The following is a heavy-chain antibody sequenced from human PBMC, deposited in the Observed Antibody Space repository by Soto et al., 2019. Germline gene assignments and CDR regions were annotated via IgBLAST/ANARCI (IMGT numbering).Heavy chain of an antibody. CDR2: ISSSSSTI. V-gene: IGHV3-48*01. Sequence: GGSLRLSCAASGFTFSSYSMNWVRQAPGKGLEWVSYISSSSSTIYYADSVKGRFTISRDNAKNSLYLQMNSLRAEDTAVYYCARTEGGALWFREFLYMDVWGKGTTVTVSS. CDR1: GFTFSSYS. D-gene: IGHD3-10*01. CDR3: ARTEGGALWFREFLYMDV. J-gene: IGHJ6*03.